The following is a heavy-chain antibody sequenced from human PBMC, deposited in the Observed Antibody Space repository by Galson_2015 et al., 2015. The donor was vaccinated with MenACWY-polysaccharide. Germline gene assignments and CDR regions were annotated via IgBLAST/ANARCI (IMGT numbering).Heavy chain of an antibody. CDR1: GGTFDTYG. V-gene: IGHV1-69*04. J-gene: IGHJ5*01. CDR2: IIPFVGLE. CDR3: ARVYWSESSSSGCFYDS. Sequence: SVKVSCKASGGTFDTYGFHWLRQAPGQGLEWVGRIIPFVGLEKYTQKLQGRVIITADRSTTTAYMELNSLKPEDTAVYFCARVYWSESSSSGCFYDSSGQGTLVTVSS. D-gene: IGHD1-26*01.